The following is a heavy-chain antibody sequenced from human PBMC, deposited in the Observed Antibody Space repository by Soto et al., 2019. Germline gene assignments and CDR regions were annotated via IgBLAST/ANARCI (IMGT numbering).Heavy chain of an antibody. D-gene: IGHD3-9*01. CDR2: IIPIFGTA. J-gene: IGHJ6*02. Sequence: SEKVSCKASGGTFSSYAISWVRKAPGQGLEWMGGIIPIFGTANYAQKFQGRVTITADESTSTAYMELSSLRSEDTAVYYCARGRPLNSDILTGYQDYYYYGMDVWGQGTTVTVSS. CDR1: GGTFSSYA. CDR3: ARGRPLNSDILTGYQDYYYYGMDV. V-gene: IGHV1-69*13.